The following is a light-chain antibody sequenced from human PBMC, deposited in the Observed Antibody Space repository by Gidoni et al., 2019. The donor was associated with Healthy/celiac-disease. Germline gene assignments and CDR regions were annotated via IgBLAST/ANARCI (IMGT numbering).Light chain of an antibody. CDR3: AAWDDSLNGRV. Sequence: QSVLPQPPSVSEATRQRFTISCSGSSSNIGNNAVTWYQQLPGKAPKLLIYYDDLLPSGVSDRFSGSKSGTSASLAISGLQSEDEADYYCAAWDDSLNGRVFGGGTKLXV. CDR1: SSNIGNNA. V-gene: IGLV1-36*01. CDR2: YDD. J-gene: IGLJ3*02.